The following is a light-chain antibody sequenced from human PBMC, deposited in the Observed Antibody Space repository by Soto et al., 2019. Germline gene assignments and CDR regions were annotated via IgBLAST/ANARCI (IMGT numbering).Light chain of an antibody. CDR1: QSLSSY. V-gene: IGKV3-11*01. CDR3: QQRSNWPGT. J-gene: IGKJ2*01. Sequence: EIVLTQSPATLSLSLGERATLSCRASQSLSSYLAWYQQKPGQAPRLLIYDASNRATGIPARFSGSGSGTDFTLTISSLEPEDFAVYYCQQRSNWPGTFGQGTKLEIK. CDR2: DAS.